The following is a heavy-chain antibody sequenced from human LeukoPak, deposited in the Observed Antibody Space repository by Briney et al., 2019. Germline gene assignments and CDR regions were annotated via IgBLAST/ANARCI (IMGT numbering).Heavy chain of an antibody. CDR3: ARVQVVVPGVFDYFDY. D-gene: IGHD2-2*01. J-gene: IGHJ4*02. V-gene: IGHV3-7*01. CDR1: GFTFSSYW. CDR2: IMYDGSEK. Sequence: GGSLRLSCAASGFTFSSYWMSWVRQAPGKGLEWVANIMYDGSEKYYADSVKGRFTVSRDNAKNSLYLQMNSLRAEDTAVYYCARVQVVVPGVFDYFDYWGQGTLVTVSS.